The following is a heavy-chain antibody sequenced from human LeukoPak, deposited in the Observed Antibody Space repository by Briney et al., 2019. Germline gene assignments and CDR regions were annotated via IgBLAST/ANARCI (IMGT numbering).Heavy chain of an antibody. CDR2: INWNGGST. J-gene: IGHJ4*02. CDR1: GFTFDDHG. CDR3: TRDVSWGTSYFDY. V-gene: IGHV3-20*04. Sequence: GGSLRLSCTASGFTFDDHGMSWVRQAPGKGLGWVSNINWNGGSTGYIDSVKGRFTISRDNAKNSLYMQMNSLRVEDTAFYYCTRDVSWGTSYFDYWGQGILVTVSS. D-gene: IGHD1-1*01.